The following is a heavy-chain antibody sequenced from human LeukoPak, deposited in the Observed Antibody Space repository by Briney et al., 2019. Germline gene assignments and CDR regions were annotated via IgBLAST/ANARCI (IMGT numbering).Heavy chain of an antibody. D-gene: IGHD2-2*01. V-gene: IGHV1-46*01. CDR3: ATGTVVVPAAMGY. CDR1: GYTFTSYY. J-gene: IGHJ4*02. Sequence: ASVKVSCKASGYTFTSYYMHWVRQAPGQGLEWMGIINPSGGSTSYAQKFQGRVTMTRDTSTSTAYMELRSLRSDDTAVYYCATGTVVVPAAMGYWGQGTLVTVSS. CDR2: INPSGGST.